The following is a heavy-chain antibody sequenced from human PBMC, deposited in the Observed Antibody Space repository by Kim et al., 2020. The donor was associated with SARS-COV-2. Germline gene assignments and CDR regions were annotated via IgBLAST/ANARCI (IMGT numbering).Heavy chain of an antibody. V-gene: IGHV1-46*01. Sequence: ASVKVSCKASGYTFTSYYMHWVRQAPGQGLEWMGIINPSGGSTSYAQKFQGRVTMTRDTSTSTVYMELSSLRSEDTAVYYCARAVAATRGSLNFDYWGQGTLVTVSS. CDR3: ARAVAATRGSLNFDY. CDR2: INPSGGST. J-gene: IGHJ4*02. D-gene: IGHD2-15*01. CDR1: GYTFTSYY.